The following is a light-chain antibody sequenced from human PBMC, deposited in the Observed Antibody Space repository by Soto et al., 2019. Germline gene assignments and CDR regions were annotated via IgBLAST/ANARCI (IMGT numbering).Light chain of an antibody. Sequence: DIQMTQSPSTLSASVGDRVTFTCRASQSISSWLAWYQQKPGKAPKLLIYKASSLESGVPSRFSGSGSGTEFTLTIRSLQPDDFATYYCQQYNSYWTFGQGTKVEIK. CDR1: QSISSW. V-gene: IGKV1-5*03. CDR3: QQYNSYWT. J-gene: IGKJ1*01. CDR2: KAS.